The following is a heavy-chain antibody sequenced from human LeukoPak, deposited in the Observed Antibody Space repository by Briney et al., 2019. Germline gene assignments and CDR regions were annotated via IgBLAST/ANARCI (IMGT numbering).Heavy chain of an antibody. V-gene: IGHV1-18*01. CDR1: GYTFTSYG. J-gene: IGHJ4*02. D-gene: IGHD3-22*01. Sequence: ASVKVSCTASGYTFTSYGISWVRQAPGQGLEWMGWIRAYNGNTNYAQKLQGRVTMTTDTSTSTAYMELRSLRSDDTAVYYCARGSPSRYNYDSSGYYGGYFDYWGQGTPVTVSS. CDR2: IRAYNGNT. CDR3: ARGSPSRYNYDSSGYYGGYFDY.